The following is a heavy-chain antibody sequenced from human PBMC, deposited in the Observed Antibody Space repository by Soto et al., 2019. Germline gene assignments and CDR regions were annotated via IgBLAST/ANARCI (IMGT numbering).Heavy chain of an antibody. V-gene: IGHV3-7*03. CDR3: ARDVGPITIFGEALSGYLDF. CDR1: GFSFGTYW. Sequence: PGGSLRLSCAVSGFSFGTYWRSWVRQAPGKGLEWLASIKQDGSERYYLDSVKGRFTISRDNAKDSLSLQMNSLRGEDTAFYYCARDVGPITIFGEALSGYLDFWGQGTLVTVSS. CDR2: IKQDGSER. J-gene: IGHJ4*02. D-gene: IGHD3-3*01.